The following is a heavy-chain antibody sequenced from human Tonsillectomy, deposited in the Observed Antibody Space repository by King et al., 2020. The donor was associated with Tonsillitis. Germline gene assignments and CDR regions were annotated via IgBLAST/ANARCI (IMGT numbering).Heavy chain of an antibody. CDR2: IYYSGST. CDR1: GGSISSGDYY. CDR3: ARERCSGGSCYSGYYYGMDV. V-gene: IGHV4-30-4*01. Sequence: VQLQESGPGLVKPSQTLSLTCTVSGGSISSGDYYWSLIRQPPGKGLEWIGYIYYSGSTYYNPSLKSRVTISVDTSKNQFSLKLSSVTAADTAVYYCARERCSGGSCYSGYYYGMDVWGQGTTVTVSS. D-gene: IGHD2-15*01. J-gene: IGHJ6*02.